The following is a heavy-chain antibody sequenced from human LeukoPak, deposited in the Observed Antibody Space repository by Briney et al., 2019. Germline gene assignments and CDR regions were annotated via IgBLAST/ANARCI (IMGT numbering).Heavy chain of an antibody. D-gene: IGHD6-13*01. Sequence: GGSLRLSCAASGFTFSSFAMSWVRQAPGKGLEWVSSISGGGGGTYYADSVRGRFTISRDNSRNTLSLQMSSLRTEDTAVYYCAKPTTWYSPLDYWGQGTLVPVSS. CDR2: ISGGGGGT. CDR3: AKPTTWYSPLDY. V-gene: IGHV3-23*01. CDR1: GFTFSSFA. J-gene: IGHJ4*02.